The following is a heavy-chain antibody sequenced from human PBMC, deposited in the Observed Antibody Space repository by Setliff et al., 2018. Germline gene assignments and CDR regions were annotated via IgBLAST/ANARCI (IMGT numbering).Heavy chain of an antibody. CDR3: AADYGGNSGGGMDV. J-gene: IGHJ6*02. CDR2: IVVGSGNT. Sequence: SVKVSCKASGFTFTSSAVQWVRQARGQRLEWIGWIVVGSGNTNYAQRFQERVTITGDMSTSTAYMELSSLRSEDTAVYYCAADYGGNSGGGMDVWGQGTTVTVSS. V-gene: IGHV1-58*01. D-gene: IGHD4-17*01. CDR1: GFTFTSSA.